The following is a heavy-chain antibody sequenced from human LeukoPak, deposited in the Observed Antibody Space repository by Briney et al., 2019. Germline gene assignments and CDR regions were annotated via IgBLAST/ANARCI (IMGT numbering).Heavy chain of an antibody. D-gene: IGHD6-13*01. Sequence: GGSLRLSCAASGFTFSSYWMTWVRQAPGKGLEWVANIKQDGSEKYYVDSVEGRFTISRDNAKNSLYLQMNSLRAEDTAVYYCARGGLRIAAAVWGQGTLVTVSS. J-gene: IGHJ4*02. CDR2: IKQDGSEK. CDR1: GFTFSSYW. CDR3: ARGGLRIAAAV. V-gene: IGHV3-7*01.